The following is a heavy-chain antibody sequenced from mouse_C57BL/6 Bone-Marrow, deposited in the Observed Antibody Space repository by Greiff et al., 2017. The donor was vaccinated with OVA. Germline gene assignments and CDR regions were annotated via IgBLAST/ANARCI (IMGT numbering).Heavy chain of an antibody. CDR2: IYPGDGDT. V-gene: IGHV1-80*01. Sequence: VQLQESGAELVKPGASVEISCKASGYAFSSYWMNWVKQRPGKGLEWIGQIYPGDGDTNYNGKFKGKAKLTADKSSSTAYMQLSSGTYEDSTSYVWARGDYWGQGTTLTVSA. CDR3: ARGDY. CDR1: GYAFSSYW. J-gene: IGHJ2*01.